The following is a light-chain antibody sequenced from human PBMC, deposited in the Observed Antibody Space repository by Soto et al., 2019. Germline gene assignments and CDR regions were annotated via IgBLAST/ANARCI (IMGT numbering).Light chain of an antibody. CDR3: AAWDDSLNAVV. J-gene: IGLJ2*01. CDR1: SSNVGRNT. V-gene: IGLV1-44*01. CDR2: SNN. Sequence: QSVLTQPPSAPGTPGQRVTISCSGSSSNVGRNTVNWYQQLPGTAPKLLIYSNNQRPSGVPDRFSGSKSGTSASLAISGLQSEDEADYYCAAWDDSLNAVVFGGGTKLTVL.